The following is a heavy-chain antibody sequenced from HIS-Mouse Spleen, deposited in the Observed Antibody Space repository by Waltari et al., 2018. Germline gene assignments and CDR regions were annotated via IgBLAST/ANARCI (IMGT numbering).Heavy chain of an antibody. CDR1: GSTFTSYD. D-gene: IGHD4-4*01. CDR3: ARGHDYSNYFDY. J-gene: IGHJ4*02. CDR2: MKPNSGNT. Sequence: QVQLVQSGAEVKKPGASVKVSCKASGSTFTSYDINWVRQATGQGLEWMGWMKPNSGNTGYAQKFQGRVTMTRNTSISTAYMELSSLRSEDTAVYYCARGHDYSNYFDYWGQGTLVTVSS. V-gene: IGHV1-8*01.